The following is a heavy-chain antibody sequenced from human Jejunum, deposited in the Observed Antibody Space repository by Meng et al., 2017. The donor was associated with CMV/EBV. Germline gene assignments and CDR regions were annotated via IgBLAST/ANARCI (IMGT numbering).Heavy chain of an antibody. D-gene: IGHD4-23*01. CDR2: KKKRERK. V-gene: IGHV4-4*08. CDR3: ATYGGTFGFDK. Sequence: RNRDRKTEGKEMERNGNKKKRERKKKNNTIKRRVSISVDTSKNQFSLNLTSVTAADTAVYYCATYGGTFGFDKWGRGTLVTVSS. J-gene: IGHJ2*01.